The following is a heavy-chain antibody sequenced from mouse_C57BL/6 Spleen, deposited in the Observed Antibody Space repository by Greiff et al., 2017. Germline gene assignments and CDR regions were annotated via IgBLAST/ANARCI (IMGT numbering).Heavy chain of an antibody. J-gene: IGHJ2*01. CDR1: GYSFTGYY. CDR2: IYPYNGVS. V-gene: IGHV1-31*01. Sequence: EVQLQQSGPELVKPGASVKISCKASGYSFTGYYMHWVKQSHGNILDWIGYIYPYNGVSSSNQKFKGKATLTVDTSSSTAYMELRSLTSDDSAVYYCARRGGYDGNYFDYWGQGTTRTVSS. D-gene: IGHD2-2*01. CDR3: ARRGGYDGNYFDY.